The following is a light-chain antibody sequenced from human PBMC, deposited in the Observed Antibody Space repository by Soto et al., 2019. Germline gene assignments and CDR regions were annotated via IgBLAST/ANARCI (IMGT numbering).Light chain of an antibody. V-gene: IGLV2-23*02. CDR2: EVS. J-gene: IGLJ1*01. CDR3: CSYAGGRSPYV. CDR1: TSDVGSYDL. Sequence: QSVLTQPASVSESTGQSITISCTGTTSDVGSYDLVSWYQQHPGKAPKIMIYEVSKRPSGDSNRFSGSKSGNTASLTISGLQAEDEADYYCCSYAGGRSPYVFGTGTKVTVL.